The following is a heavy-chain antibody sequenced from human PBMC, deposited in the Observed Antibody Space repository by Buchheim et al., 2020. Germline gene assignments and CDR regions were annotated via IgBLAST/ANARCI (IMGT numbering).Heavy chain of an antibody. CDR1: GRSFSGYY. CDR2: INHSGST. V-gene: IGHV4-34*01. D-gene: IGHD4-23*01. J-gene: IGHJ5*02. CDR3: ARGAETTVVTYNWFDP. Sequence: QVQLQQWGAGLLKPSETLSLTCVVYGRSFSGYYWSWIRQPPGKGLEWIGEINHSGSTNYNPSLKSRVTISVDKSKKQFSRKLSSVTAADTAVYYCARGAETTVVTYNWFDPWGQGTL.